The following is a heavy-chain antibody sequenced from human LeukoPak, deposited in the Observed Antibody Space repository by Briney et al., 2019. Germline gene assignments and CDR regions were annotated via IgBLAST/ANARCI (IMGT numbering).Heavy chain of an antibody. CDR3: ARWPHDYGKEGNWFDP. Sequence: ASVKVSCKASGYTFTSYGISWVRQAPGQGLEWMGWISAYNGNTNYAQKLQGRVTMTTDTSTSTAYMELRSLRSDDTAVYYCARWPHDYGKEGNWFDPWGQGTLVTVSS. CDR1: GYTFTSYG. J-gene: IGHJ5*02. D-gene: IGHD4-17*01. CDR2: ISAYNGNT. V-gene: IGHV1-18*01.